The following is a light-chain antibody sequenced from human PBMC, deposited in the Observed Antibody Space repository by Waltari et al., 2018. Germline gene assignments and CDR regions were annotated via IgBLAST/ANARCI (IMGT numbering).Light chain of an antibody. V-gene: IGLV2-23*02. CDR2: DVT. J-gene: IGLJ3*02. CDR1: SSAVGTYNL. CDR3: CSYVGSSTLM. Sequence: QSALTQPASVSGSPGQSITISCTGSSSAVGTYNLVSWYQQQPGKFPKLLIYDVTKRPSGVSNRFSGSKSGNTASLTISGLQAEDEADYYCCSYVGSSTLMFGGGTKLTVL.